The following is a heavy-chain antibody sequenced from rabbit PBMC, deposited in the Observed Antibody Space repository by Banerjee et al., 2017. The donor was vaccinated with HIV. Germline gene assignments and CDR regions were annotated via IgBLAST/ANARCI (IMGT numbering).Heavy chain of an antibody. CDR1: GFTISSSYY. V-gene: IGHV1S40*01. J-gene: IGHJ6*01. CDR3: ARSVYSSIAYYYGMDL. D-gene: IGHD4-1*01. CDR2: IYAGSSGNT. Sequence: QSLEESGGGLVQPEGSLPLTCKASGFTISSSYYMCWVRQAPGKGLEWIACIYAGSSGNTCYASWAKGRFTISKTSSTTVTLQMTSLTAADTATYFCARSVYSSIAYYYGMDLWGPGTLVTVS.